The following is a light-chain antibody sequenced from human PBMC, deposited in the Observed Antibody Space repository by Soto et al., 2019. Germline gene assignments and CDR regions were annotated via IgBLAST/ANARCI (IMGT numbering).Light chain of an antibody. V-gene: IGKV1-33*01. CDR1: HEIGNF. CDR3: QQYRSVPPT. CDR2: DAS. Sequence: DIQMAQSPSSLSASVGDRVTITCRAGHEIGNFLSWYQQKPGKAPKLLIFDASDLETGVPSMFSGSGYGKEFSFTINSLQPEHVGTDYDQQYRSVPPTCGQGTKLEIK. J-gene: IGKJ2*01.